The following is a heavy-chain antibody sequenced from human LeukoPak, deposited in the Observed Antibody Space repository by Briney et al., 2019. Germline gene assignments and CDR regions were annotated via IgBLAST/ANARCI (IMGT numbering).Heavy chain of an antibody. CDR3: ARDLTDYDILTGPFDY. J-gene: IGHJ4*02. D-gene: IGHD3-9*01. Sequence: GGSLRLSCAASGFTFSSYGMHWVRQAPGKGLEWVAVISYDGSNKYYADSVKGRFTISRDNSKNTLYPQMNSLRAEDTAVYYCARDLTDYDILTGPFDYWGQGTLVTVSS. V-gene: IGHV3-30*03. CDR2: ISYDGSNK. CDR1: GFTFSSYG.